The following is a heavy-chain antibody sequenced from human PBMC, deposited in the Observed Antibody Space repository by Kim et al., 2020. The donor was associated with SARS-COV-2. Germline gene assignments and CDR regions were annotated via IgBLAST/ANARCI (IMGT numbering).Heavy chain of an antibody. CDR3: ARDGRPMVRGVIIVHGGMDV. V-gene: IGHV7-4-1*02. CDR2: INTNTGNP. Sequence: ASVKVSCKASGYTFTSYAMNWVRQAPGQGLEWMGWINTNTGNPTYAQGFTGRFVFSLDTSVSTAYLQISSLKAEDTAVYYCARDGRPMVRGVIIVHGGMDVWGQGTTVTVSS. J-gene: IGHJ6*02. D-gene: IGHD3-10*01. CDR1: GYTFTSYA.